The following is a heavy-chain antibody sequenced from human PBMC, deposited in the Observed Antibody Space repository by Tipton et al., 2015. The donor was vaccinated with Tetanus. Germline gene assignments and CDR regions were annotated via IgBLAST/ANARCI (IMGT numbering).Heavy chain of an antibody. J-gene: IGHJ4*02. Sequence: LRLSCTVSGDSVSGYYWSWIRQPPGKGLESIGYIYSTGATKYNPSLESRVRISIDTSKSQFSMRLSSVTVADTAVYYCARGMGAYLNWGQGTLVTVSS. D-gene: IGHD1-26*01. CDR2: IYSTGAT. CDR3: ARGMGAYLN. V-gene: IGHV4-59*02. CDR1: GDSVSGYY.